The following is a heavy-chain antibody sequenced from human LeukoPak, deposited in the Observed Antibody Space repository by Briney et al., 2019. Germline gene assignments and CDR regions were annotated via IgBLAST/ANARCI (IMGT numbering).Heavy chain of an antibody. V-gene: IGHV3-33*01. CDR2: IWYDGINK. Sequence: PGGSLRLSCAASGFTFSSYGMHWVRQAPGKGLEWVAFIWYDGINKYYGDPVKGRFTISRDDSKNTLYLQMNSLSAEDTAVYYCARDAGERWTIDFDFWGQGTLVTVSS. D-gene: IGHD4-23*01. CDR3: ARDAGERWTIDFDF. CDR1: GFTFSSYG. J-gene: IGHJ4*02.